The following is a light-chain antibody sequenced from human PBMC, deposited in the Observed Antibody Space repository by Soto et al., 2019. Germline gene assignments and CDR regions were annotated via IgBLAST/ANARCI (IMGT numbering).Light chain of an antibody. CDR3: QQYYSTPRLT. J-gene: IGKJ4*01. CDR1: RSVLYSSNNKNY. CDR2: WAS. Sequence: DLVMTQSPDSLAVSLGERATLNCKSSRSVLYSSNNKNYLAWYQQKPGQPPKLLIYWASTRESGVPDRFSGSGSGTDFTLTISSLQAEDVAVYYCQQYYSTPRLTFGGGTKVDI. V-gene: IGKV4-1*01.